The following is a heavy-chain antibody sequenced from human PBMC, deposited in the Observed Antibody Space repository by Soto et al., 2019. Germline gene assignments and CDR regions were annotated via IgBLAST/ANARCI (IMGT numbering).Heavy chain of an antibody. CDR2: IYSDGRT. CDR3: ARCSGWYGQCYFDC. Sequence: DVQLVETGGGLIQPGGSLRLSCAASGFIVSSSYMSWVRQAPGKGLEWVSVIYSDGRTYYADSVKCRFTIYRDNSKNTLYLQMNSLSAEDTAVYYCARCSGWYGQCYFDCWGQGTLVTVSS. CDR1: GFIVSSSY. J-gene: IGHJ4*02. V-gene: IGHV3-53*02. D-gene: IGHD6-13*01.